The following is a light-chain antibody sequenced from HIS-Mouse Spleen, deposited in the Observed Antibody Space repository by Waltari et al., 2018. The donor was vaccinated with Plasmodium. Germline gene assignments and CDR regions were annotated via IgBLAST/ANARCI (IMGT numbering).Light chain of an antibody. J-gene: IGKJ5*01. CDR3: QQYGSSRT. Sequence: SSRARHSVMSCSLTWYQQDLGPGPRLLLYGASSRATGIPDRFSGSGSGTDFTLTISRLEPEEFAVYYCQQYGSSRTFGQGTRLEIK. CDR2: GAS. CDR1: HSVMSCS. V-gene: IGKV3-20*01.